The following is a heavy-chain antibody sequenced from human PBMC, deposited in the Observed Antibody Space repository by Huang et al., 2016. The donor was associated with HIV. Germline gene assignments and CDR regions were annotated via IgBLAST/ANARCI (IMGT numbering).Heavy chain of an antibody. CDR2: IYFGVNT. CDR3: ARHDIYCSGGACSGFDY. V-gene: IGHV4-39*01. Sequence: QLQLQESGPGLVKPSETLSLSCTVSGGSISSTDFYWGWIRQPPGKGLEWIGSIYFGVNTYYNPSLKSLVPISVDTSKNQFSLKLRSVTAANTGLYYWARHDIYCSGGACSGFDYWGQGTLVTVSS. CDR1: GGSISSTDFY. D-gene: IGHD2-15*01. J-gene: IGHJ4*02.